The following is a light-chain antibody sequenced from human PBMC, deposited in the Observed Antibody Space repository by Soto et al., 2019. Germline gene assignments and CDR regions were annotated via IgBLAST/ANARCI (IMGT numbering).Light chain of an antibody. Sequence: DIQMTQSPSTLSGSVGDRVTITCRASQTISSWLAWYQQKPGKAPKLLIYKASTLKSGVPSRFSGSGSGTEFTLTISSLQPDDFATCYFQHDSSYAEAFGQGPKVELK. CDR3: QHDSSYAEA. V-gene: IGKV1-5*03. J-gene: IGKJ1*01. CDR2: KAS. CDR1: QTISSW.